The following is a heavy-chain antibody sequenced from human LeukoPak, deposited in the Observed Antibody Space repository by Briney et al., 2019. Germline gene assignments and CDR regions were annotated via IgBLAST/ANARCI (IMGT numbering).Heavy chain of an antibody. CDR3: ARESMSSFDY. J-gene: IGHJ4*02. Sequence: PPGTLSLTCAVYVGSLSGYYWSWIRPPPGKGLRWVGEINQSVTTNYSPSIKSRVPISVDTTKNQFSLKLSSVTAGDTAVYYCARESMSSFDYWGQGTLVTVSS. CDR1: VGSLSGYY. V-gene: IGHV4-34*01. D-gene: IGHD2/OR15-2a*01. CDR2: INQSVTT.